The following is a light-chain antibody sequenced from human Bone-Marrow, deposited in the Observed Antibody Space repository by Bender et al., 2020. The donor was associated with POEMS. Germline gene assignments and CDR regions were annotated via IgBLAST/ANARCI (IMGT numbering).Light chain of an antibody. CDR3: CSYAGRYTWM. V-gene: IGLV2-23*02. CDR1: SSDVGGYNL. Sequence: QSALTQPASVSGSPGQSITISCTGTSSDVGGYNLVSWYQQHPGKAPKLFIYEVDRRPSGVPDRFSGSKSGNTASLTISGLQAEDEGDYYCCSYAGRYTWMFGGGTKLTVL. CDR2: EVD. J-gene: IGLJ3*02.